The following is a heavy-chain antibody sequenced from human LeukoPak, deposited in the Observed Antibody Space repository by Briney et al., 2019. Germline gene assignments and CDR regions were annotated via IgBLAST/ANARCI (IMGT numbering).Heavy chain of an antibody. CDR3: ARVWGATFDY. Sequence: PGGSLRLSCAASGFTLSSYSMNWVRQAPGKGLEWVSSISRSSSYIYYADSVKGRFTISRDNARNSLYLQMNSLRAEDTAVYYCARVWGATFDYWGQGTLVTVSS. D-gene: IGHD1-26*01. CDR2: ISRSSSYI. J-gene: IGHJ4*02. CDR1: GFTLSSYS. V-gene: IGHV3-21*01.